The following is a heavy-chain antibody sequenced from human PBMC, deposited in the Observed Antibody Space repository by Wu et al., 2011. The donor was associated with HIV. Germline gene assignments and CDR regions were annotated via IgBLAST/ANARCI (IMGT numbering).Heavy chain of an antibody. Sequence: KASGYTFTNYYMHWVRQAPGQGLEWMGIINPSGGSTNYAQKLQGRVTMTRDTSTSTVYMELSSLRSEDTAVYYCARGGYSYGYLDYYYMDVWGKGTTVTVSS. CDR1: GYTFTNYY. V-gene: IGHV1-46*04. D-gene: IGHD5-18*01. CDR2: INPSGGST. J-gene: IGHJ6*03. CDR3: ARGGYSYGYLDYYYMDV.